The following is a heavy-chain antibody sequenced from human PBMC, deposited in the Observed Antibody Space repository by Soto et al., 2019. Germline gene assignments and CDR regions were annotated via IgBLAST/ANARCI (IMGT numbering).Heavy chain of an antibody. J-gene: IGHJ6*02. CDR2: ISYDGT. CDR1: GFKFSSYG. V-gene: IGHV3-30*18. CDR3: AKAHYSDYGVETHGMDV. D-gene: IGHD4-17*01. Sequence: QTGGSLRLSCVASGFKFSSYGMHWVRQAPGKGLEWVAVISYDGTEDADSVKGRFTISRDNSKNILYLQMNNLRPEDTAVYYCAKAHYSDYGVETHGMDVWGQGTTVTVSS.